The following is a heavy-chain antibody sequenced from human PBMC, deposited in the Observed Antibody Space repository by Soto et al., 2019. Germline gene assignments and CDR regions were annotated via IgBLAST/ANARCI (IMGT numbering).Heavy chain of an antibody. Sequence: LRLYCAASGFRLRGSVIYWVRQPSGKGLAWVGRIRSRSNVYATAYAASVRGRFTISRDDSKNTAYLQMNRLKTEDTAVYYCSRPGYSNYDSDYWGEGTLVTDS. CDR1: GFRLRGSV. J-gene: IGHJ4*02. CDR3: SRPGYSNYDSDY. V-gene: IGHV3-73*01. D-gene: IGHD5-12*01. CDR2: IRSRSNVYAT.